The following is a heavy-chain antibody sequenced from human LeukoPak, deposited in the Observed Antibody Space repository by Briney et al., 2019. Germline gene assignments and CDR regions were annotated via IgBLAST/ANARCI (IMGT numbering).Heavy chain of an antibody. CDR1: GYTFTSYD. CDR3: ARGLKKRLLRYLDWPVFRGAAFDI. J-gene: IGHJ3*02. D-gene: IGHD3-9*01. V-gene: IGHV1-8*01. Sequence: ASVKVSCKASGYTFTSYDINGVRQATGQGLEWMGWMNPNSGNTGYAQKFQGRVTMTRNTSISTAYMGLSSLRSEDTAVYYCARGLKKRLLRYLDWPVFRGAAFDIWGQGTMVTVSS. CDR2: MNPNSGNT.